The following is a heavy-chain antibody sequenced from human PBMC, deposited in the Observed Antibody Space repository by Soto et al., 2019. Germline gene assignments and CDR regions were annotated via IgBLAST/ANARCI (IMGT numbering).Heavy chain of an antibody. CDR1: GYTFTSYG. CDR2: ISAYNGDT. J-gene: IGHJ4*02. Sequence: QVQLVQSGAEVKEPGASVKISCKASGYTFTSYGISWVRQAPGQGLEWMSWISAYNGDTNYAQKVQGRVTMTTDTATSTAFMELRSLRFDATAVYYCVTDPDGHNDFDYWGQGTLVTVSS. V-gene: IGHV1-18*01. CDR3: VTDPDGHNDFDY.